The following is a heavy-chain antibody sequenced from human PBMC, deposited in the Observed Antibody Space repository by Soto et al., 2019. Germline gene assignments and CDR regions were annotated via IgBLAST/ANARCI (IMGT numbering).Heavy chain of an antibody. Sequence: GGSLRLSCAASAFTFSSYGMNWVRQAPGKGLEWLSYISGNGATIYNADSVKGRFTISRDNARNLLHLQMNSLTDEDTAVYYCAREYNGNYRDDFYIRGQRTMVTISS. CDR3: AREYNGNYRDDFYI. V-gene: IGHV3-48*02. D-gene: IGHD4-4*01. CDR1: AFTFSSYG. CDR2: ISGNGATI. J-gene: IGHJ3*02.